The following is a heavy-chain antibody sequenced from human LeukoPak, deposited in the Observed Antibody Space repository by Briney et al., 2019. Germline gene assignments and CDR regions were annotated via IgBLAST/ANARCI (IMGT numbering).Heavy chain of an antibody. CDR2: IIPIFGTA. CDR3: ARDMNRAGYYYYGMDV. Sequence: GASVKVSCKASGYTFTSYAISWVRQAPGQGLEWMGGIIPIFGTANYAQKFQGRVTITADESTSTAYMELSSLRSEDTAVYYCARDMNRAGYYYYGMDVWGQGTTVTVSS. CDR1: GYTFTSYA. J-gene: IGHJ6*02. V-gene: IGHV1-69*13. D-gene: IGHD1/OR15-1a*01.